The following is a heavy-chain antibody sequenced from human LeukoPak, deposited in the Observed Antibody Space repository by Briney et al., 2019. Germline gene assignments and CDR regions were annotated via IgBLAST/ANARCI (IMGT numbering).Heavy chain of an antibody. D-gene: IGHD7-27*01. CDR2: INPNSGGT. V-gene: IGHV1-2*02. CDR1: GYTFTGYY. CDR3: ARGKISGDDFDY. J-gene: IGHJ4*02. Sequence: GASVKVSCKASGYTFTGYYMHWVRQAPGQGLEWMGWINPNSGGTNYALKFQGRVTMTRDTSISAGYMELSGLISDDTAVYYCARGKISGDDFDYWGQGTLVTVSS.